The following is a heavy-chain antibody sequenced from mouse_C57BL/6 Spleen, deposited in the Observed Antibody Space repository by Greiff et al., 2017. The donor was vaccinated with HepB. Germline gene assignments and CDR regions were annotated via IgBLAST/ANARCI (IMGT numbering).Heavy chain of an antibody. CDR3: ARALYGSSLDY. Sequence: QVQLQQPGAELVRPGSSVKLSCKASGYTFTSYWMHWVKQRPIQGLEWIGNIDPSDSETHYNQKFKDKATLTVDKSSSTAYMQLSSLTSEDSAVYYCARALYGSSLDYWGQGTTLTVSS. CDR2: IDPSDSET. V-gene: IGHV1-52*01. D-gene: IGHD1-1*01. J-gene: IGHJ2*01. CDR1: GYTFTSYW.